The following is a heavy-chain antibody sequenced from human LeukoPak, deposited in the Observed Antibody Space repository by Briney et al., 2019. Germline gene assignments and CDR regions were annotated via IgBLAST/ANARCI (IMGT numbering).Heavy chain of an antibody. CDR3: AREFLEQQPNRGFDP. Sequence: GGSLRLSCAASGFTFSDYYMSWIRQAPGKGLEWVSYISSSSSYTNYGDSVKGRFTISRDNVKKSLCLQMNSLRAEDTAVYYCAREFLEQQPNRGFDPWGQGTLVTVSS. V-gene: IGHV3-11*06. D-gene: IGHD6-13*01. J-gene: IGHJ5*02. CDR2: ISSSSSYT. CDR1: GFTFSDYY.